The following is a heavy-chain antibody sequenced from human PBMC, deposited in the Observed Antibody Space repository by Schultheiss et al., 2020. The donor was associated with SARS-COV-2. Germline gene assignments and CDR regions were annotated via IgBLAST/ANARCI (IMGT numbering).Heavy chain of an antibody. V-gene: IGHV1-2*02. J-gene: IGHJ5*02. CDR3: ARNRWVAGRILAQSNWFDP. Sequence: ASVKVSCKASGGTFSSYAISWVRQATGQGLEWMGWINPNSGGTNYAQKFQGRVTMTRDTSISTAYMELSRLRSDDTAVYYCARNRWVAGRILAQSNWFDPWGQGTLVTVSS. CDR2: INPNSGGT. D-gene: IGHD6-19*01. CDR1: GGTFSSYA.